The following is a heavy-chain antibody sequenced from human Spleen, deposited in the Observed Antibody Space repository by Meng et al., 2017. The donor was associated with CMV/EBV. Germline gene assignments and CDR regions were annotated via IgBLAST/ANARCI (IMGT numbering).Heavy chain of an antibody. CDR3: ARGDPLTTDY. D-gene: IGHD4-11*01. Sequence: SCAASGFSFDDYGMTWVRQAPGKGLEWVAGVSWNGNRTGYADSVKGRFTISRDNAKNSLYLQMNSLRAEDTAVYYCARGDPLTTDYWGQGTLVTVSS. CDR2: VSWNGNRT. J-gene: IGHJ4*02. V-gene: IGHV3-20*04. CDR1: GFSFDDYG.